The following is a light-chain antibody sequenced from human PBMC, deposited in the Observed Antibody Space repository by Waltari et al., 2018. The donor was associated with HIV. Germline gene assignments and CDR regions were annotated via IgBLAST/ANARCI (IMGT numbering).Light chain of an antibody. CDR1: QIRFYSSNNRTY. V-gene: IGKV4-1*01. CDR3: HQYYTAPYT. CDR2: WAS. Sequence: DIVMSQSPDFLAVSLGETAAITCKPSQIRFYSSNNRTYLSWYQQKPRQPPKLLIYWASIRESGVPERFSGSGSGTDFTLTITSLQADDVAVYYCHQYYTAPYTFGQGTNLEIK. J-gene: IGKJ2*01.